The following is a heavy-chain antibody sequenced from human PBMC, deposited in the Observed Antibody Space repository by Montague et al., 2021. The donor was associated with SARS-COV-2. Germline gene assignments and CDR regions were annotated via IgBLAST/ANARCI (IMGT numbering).Heavy chain of an antibody. CDR3: VRGIEAAGSYDY. J-gene: IGHJ4*02. V-gene: IGHV6-1*01. CDR2: AYYRSMWKS. CDR1: GDSVFSNSAT. Sequence: CAISGDSVFSNSATWNWLRQSPSRGLEWLGRAYYRSMWKSDYARSVKSRIAINPDTSKNQFSLQLSSVTPEDTALYYCVRGIEAAGSYDYWGQETLVTVSS. D-gene: IGHD6-13*01.